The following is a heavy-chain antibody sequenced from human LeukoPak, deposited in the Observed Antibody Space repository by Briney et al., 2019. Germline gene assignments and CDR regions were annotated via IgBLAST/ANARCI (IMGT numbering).Heavy chain of an antibody. J-gene: IGHJ5*02. CDR2: IKHSGST. V-gene: IGHV4-34*01. CDR1: GGSFSGYY. D-gene: IGHD6-6*01. CDR3: ASWKQLGILGWFDP. Sequence: SETLSLTCAVYGGSFSGYYWSWIRQPPGKGLEWIGEIKHSGSTNYNPSLKSRVTISVDTSKNQFSLKLSSVTAADTAVYYCASWKQLGILGWFDPWGQGTLVTVSS.